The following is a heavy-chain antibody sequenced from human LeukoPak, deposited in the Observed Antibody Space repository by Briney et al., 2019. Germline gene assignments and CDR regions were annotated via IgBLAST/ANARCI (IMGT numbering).Heavy chain of an antibody. CDR3: ARHHPYGDYDLSHFDY. J-gene: IGHJ4*02. CDR2: IWYDGSNK. CDR1: GFTFSKYA. D-gene: IGHD4-17*01. Sequence: GGSLRLSCAASGFTFSKYAMSWVRQAPGKGLEWVAVIWYDGSNKYYADSVKGRFTISRDNSKNTLYLQMNSLRAEDTAVYYCARHHPYGDYDLSHFDYWGQGTLVTVSS. V-gene: IGHV3-33*08.